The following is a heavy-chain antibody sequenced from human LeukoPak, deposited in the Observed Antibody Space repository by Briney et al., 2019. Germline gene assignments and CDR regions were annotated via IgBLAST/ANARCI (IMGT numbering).Heavy chain of an antibody. CDR1: GFTFSSYA. D-gene: IGHD4-11*01. J-gene: IGHJ1*01. CDR2: ISGSGGST. Sequence: PGGSLRLSCAASGFTFSSYAMSWVRQAPGKGLEWVSAISGSGGSTYYADSVKGRFTISRDNAKMSLYLQMNSLRVEDTAVYYCATYSTRNAREFQSWGQGTLVTVSS. V-gene: IGHV3-23*01. CDR3: ATYSTRNAREFQS.